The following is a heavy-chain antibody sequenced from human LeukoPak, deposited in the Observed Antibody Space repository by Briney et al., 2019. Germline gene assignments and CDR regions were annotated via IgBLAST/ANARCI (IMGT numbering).Heavy chain of an antibody. J-gene: IGHJ5*02. V-gene: IGHV4-59*08. CDR2: IYYSGST. CDR1: GGSISIYY. CDR3: ARQRFLEWPLGP. Sequence: ASETLSLTCTVSGGSISIYYWSWIRQPPGKGLEWIGYIYYSGSTNYNPSLKSRVTISVDTSKNQFSLKLSSVTAADTAVYYCARQRFLEWPLGPWGQGTLVTVSS. D-gene: IGHD3-3*01.